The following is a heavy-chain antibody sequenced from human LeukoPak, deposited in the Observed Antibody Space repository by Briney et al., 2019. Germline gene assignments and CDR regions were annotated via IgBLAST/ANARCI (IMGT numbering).Heavy chain of an antibody. CDR1: GYTFVGYY. Sequence: GASVKVSCKAPGYTFVGYYLHWVRQAPGQGLEWMAWIDPSTGNTHYAQKFQGRITVTRDTSISTTYMELSWLTSDDTALYYCAREYSASEHWGQGTLVTVSS. CDR2: IDPSTGNT. V-gene: IGHV1-2*02. D-gene: IGHD4-11*01. CDR3: AREYSASEH. J-gene: IGHJ1*01.